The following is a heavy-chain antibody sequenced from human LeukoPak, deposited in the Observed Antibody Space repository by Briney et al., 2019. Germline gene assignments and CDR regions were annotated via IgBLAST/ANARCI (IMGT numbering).Heavy chain of an antibody. V-gene: IGHV3-11*01. J-gene: IGHJ4*02. CDR3: ARGFDWYYFDY. D-gene: IGHD3-9*01. CDR2: ISSSGNTI. Sequence: PGGSLRLSCAASGFTLSDYYMSWIRQAPGKGLEWVSYISSSGNTIYYADSVKGRFTFSRDNAKKSLYLQMNSLRAEDTAIYYCARGFDWYYFDYWGQGTLVTVSS. CDR1: GFTLSDYY.